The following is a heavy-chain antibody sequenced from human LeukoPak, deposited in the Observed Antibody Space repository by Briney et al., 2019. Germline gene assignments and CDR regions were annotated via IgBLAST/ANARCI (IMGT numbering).Heavy chain of an antibody. D-gene: IGHD4-17*01. CDR1: GGSVSGGDYY. CDR3: HRLFTVTSFDY. V-gene: IGHV4-30-4*08. Sequence: SQTLSLTCTVSGGSVSGGDYYWSWIRQPPGKGLEWIGYIHYSGSTYYNPSLKSRVTISVDTSKNQFSLKLSSVTAADTAVYYCHRLFTVTSFDYWGQGTLVTVSS. CDR2: IHYSGST. J-gene: IGHJ4*02.